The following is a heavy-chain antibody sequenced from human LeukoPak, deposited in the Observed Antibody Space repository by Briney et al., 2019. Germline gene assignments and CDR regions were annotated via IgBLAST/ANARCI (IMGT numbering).Heavy chain of an antibody. V-gene: IGHV3-30*02. CDR2: IRYSASNT. Sequence: PGGSLRLSCAASGFTFSSYGMHWVRQAPGKGLEWVTFIRYSASNTYYADSVKARFTISRDNSKHTMYLQMNSLRPEDTAVYYSARHIKQGRPLPRGTQRYYFDYWGQGTLVTVSS. CDR3: ARHIKQGRPLPRGTQRYYFDY. J-gene: IGHJ4*02. D-gene: IGHD2-21*01. CDR1: GFTFSSYG.